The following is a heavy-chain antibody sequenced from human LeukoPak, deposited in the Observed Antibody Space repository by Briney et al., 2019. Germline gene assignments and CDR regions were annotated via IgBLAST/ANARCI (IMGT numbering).Heavy chain of an antibody. D-gene: IGHD1-26*01. V-gene: IGHV3-9*01. Sequence: PGGSLRLSCAASGFTFSRHYMHWVRQVPGKGLEWVSGISWNSGRRDYADSVKGRFTISRDNAKNSLYLQMNSLRAEDTALYYCVKDSLGATHSGNWFDPWGQGTLVTVSS. CDR2: ISWNSGRR. J-gene: IGHJ5*02. CDR3: VKDSLGATHSGNWFDP. CDR1: GFTFSRHY.